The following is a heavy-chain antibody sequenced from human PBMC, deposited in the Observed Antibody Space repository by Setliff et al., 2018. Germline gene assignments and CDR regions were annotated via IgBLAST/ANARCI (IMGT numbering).Heavy chain of an antibody. CDR2: IYPGDSHT. D-gene: IGHD3-22*01. CDR1: GYSFSNFW. V-gene: IGHV5-51*01. J-gene: IGHJ3*02. CDR3: ARQGEDYYDSSGYPLGAFDI. Sequence: GESLKISCKGSGYSFSNFWIGWVRQMPGKGLEWMGIIYPGDSHTRYSPSFQGQVTMSADKSINTAYLQWSNLKASDTAIYYCARQGEDYYDSSGYPLGAFDIWGQGTMVTVSS.